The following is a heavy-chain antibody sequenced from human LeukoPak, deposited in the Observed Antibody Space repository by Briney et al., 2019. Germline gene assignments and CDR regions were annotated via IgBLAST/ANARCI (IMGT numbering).Heavy chain of an antibody. J-gene: IGHJ4*02. V-gene: IGHV3-48*01. D-gene: IGHD2-15*01. CDR1: GFSFSIYN. CDR3: TRDGGPIVVVVPYYFDN. CDR2: ITSTSTTI. Sequence: PGGSLRLSCAASGFSFSIYNMNWVRQAPGRGLEWLSFITSTSTTISYADSVKGRFTISRDNAKSSLYLQMNSLRAEDTAVYYCTRDGGPIVVVVPYYFDNWGQGTLVTVSS.